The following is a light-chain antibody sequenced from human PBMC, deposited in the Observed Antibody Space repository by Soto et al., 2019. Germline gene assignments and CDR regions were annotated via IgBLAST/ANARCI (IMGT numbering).Light chain of an antibody. V-gene: IGKV2-30*01. CDR2: KVS. Sequence: DVVMTQSPLSLPVTLGQPASISCRSSQSLVYRDGNTYLNWFHQRPGQSPRRLIYKVSSRDSGVPDRFSGSGSGTDFTLKISRVEAEDVGVYYCMQGTHWPWTFGQGTKVEIK. J-gene: IGKJ1*01. CDR3: MQGTHWPWT. CDR1: QSLVYRDGNTY.